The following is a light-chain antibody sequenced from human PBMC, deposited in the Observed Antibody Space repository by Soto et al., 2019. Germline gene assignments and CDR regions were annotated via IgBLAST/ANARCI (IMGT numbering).Light chain of an antibody. CDR1: SGHSSYA. J-gene: IGLJ7*01. V-gene: IGLV4-69*01. Sequence: QPVLTQSPSAYASLGASGTLTCTLSSGHSSYAIAWHQQQPEKGPRYLLKVRTDGSHNKGDGIPDRFSGSSSGAEHYLTISSLQSEDEADYYCQTWGPGIQAVFGVGTQLTVL. CDR3: QTWGPGIQAV. CDR2: VRTDGSH.